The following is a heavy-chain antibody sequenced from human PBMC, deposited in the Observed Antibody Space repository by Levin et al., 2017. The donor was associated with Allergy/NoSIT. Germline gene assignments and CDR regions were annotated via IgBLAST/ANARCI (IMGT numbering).Heavy chain of an antibody. CDR3: ARENHDYGSGNLEG. J-gene: IGHJ4*02. CDR2: IYYSGST. CDR1: GGSISSGDYY. D-gene: IGHD3-10*01. V-gene: IGHV4-30-4*01. Sequence: SETLSLTCTVSGGSISSGDYYWSWIRQPPGKGLEWIGYIYYSGSTYYNPSLKSRVPISVATSKNQFSLQLSAVTAADTAVYYCARENHDYGSGNLEGWGQGTLVTVSS.